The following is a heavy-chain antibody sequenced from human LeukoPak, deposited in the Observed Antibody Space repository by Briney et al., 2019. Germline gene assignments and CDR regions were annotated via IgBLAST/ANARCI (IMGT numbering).Heavy chain of an antibody. CDR3: ASTVFGVVTHVDY. Sequence: SETLSLTCTVSGGSISNYYWSWIRQPAGKGLEWIGHIYTSGSTNYNPSLKSRVTISVDTSKNQFSLKLGSVTAADTATYYCASTVFGVVTHVDYWGQGTLVTVSS. J-gene: IGHJ4*02. V-gene: IGHV4-4*07. CDR1: GGSISNYY. CDR2: IYTSGST. D-gene: IGHD3-3*01.